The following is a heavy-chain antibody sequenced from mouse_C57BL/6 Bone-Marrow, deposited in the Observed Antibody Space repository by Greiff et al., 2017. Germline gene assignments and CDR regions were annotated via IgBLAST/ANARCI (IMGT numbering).Heavy chain of an antibody. D-gene: IGHD4-1*01. CDR1: GYTFTDYY. CDR3: ARASLGAMDD. V-gene: IGHV1-18*01. J-gene: IGHJ4*01. CDR2: INPNNGGT. Sequence: EVQRVESGPELVKPGASVKIPCKASGYTFTDYYMDWVKQSPGKSLEWIGDINPNNGGTIYNQKFKGKATLTVDKSSSTAYMELRSLTSEDTAVYYCARASLGAMDDWGQGTSVTVSS.